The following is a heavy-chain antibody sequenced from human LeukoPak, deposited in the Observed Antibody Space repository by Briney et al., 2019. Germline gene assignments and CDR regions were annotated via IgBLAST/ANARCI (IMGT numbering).Heavy chain of an antibody. D-gene: IGHD1-26*01. V-gene: IGHV1-2*02. J-gene: IGHJ4*02. CDR2: INPNSGGT. Sequence: ASVKVSCKASGYTFTGYYMHWVRQAPGQGLEWMGWINPNSGGTNYAQKFQGRVTMTRDTSISTAYMELSRLRSDDAAVYYCARDKRPSGSYSYWGQGTLVTVSS. CDR1: GYTFTGYY. CDR3: ARDKRPSGSYSY.